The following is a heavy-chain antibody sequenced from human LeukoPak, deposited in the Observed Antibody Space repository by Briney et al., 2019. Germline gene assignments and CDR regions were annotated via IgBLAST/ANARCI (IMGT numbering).Heavy chain of an antibody. J-gene: IGHJ4*02. CDR2: AKVDGSDN. Sequence: GGSLRLSCAASGFTFSNNWMAWVRQSPGKGLEWVANAKVDGSDNNYVDSVKGRFTISRDNAKNSAYLQMNSLRVGDTAVYYCARMGSDFLWGTTHYFFDYWGQGTLVTVSS. CDR3: ARMGSDFLWGTTHYFFDY. V-gene: IGHV3-7*01. CDR1: GFTFSNNW. D-gene: IGHD3-16*01.